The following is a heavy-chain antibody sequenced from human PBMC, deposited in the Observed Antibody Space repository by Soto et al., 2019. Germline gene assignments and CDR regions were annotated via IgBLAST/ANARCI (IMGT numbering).Heavy chain of an antibody. D-gene: IGHD1-7*01. V-gene: IGHV3-23*01. CDR1: GLTFSNYA. CDR2: MSGSSSTT. J-gene: IGHJ4*02. Sequence: GGSLRLSCATSGLTFSNYAMSWVRQAPGGGLEWVSSMSGSSSTTYYADSVRGRFTISRDRSKNTLYLQMSSLRAEDTALYYCAKNQERELPRVIDFWGQGTLVTGSS. CDR3: AKNQERELPRVIDF.